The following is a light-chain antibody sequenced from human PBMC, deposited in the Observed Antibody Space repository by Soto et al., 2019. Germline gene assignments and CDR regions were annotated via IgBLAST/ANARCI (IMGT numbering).Light chain of an antibody. J-gene: IGLJ2*01. CDR1: SSNIGGTNY. CDR3: ASWDDRLGAVI. CDR2: SNN. V-gene: IGLV1-47*02. Sequence: QSVLTQPPSASGTPGQRVFISCSGSSSNIGGTNYAYWYQQLPGAAPKLLMHSNNLSPSGVPERISGSKSGTSASLAISGLRSEDEDVYYCASWDDRLGAVIFGGGTKVTVL.